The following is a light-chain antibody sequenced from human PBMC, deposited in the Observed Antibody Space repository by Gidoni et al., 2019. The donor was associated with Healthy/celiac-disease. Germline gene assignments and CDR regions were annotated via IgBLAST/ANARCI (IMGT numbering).Light chain of an antibody. Sequence: EIVLTQSPGTLSLSPGERATLSCRASQSVSSRDLAWYQQQKPGQAPRRLIYGASSRATGIPDRFSGSGSGTDFTLTISRLEPEDFAVYYCQQYGSSPQTFGQGTKVEIK. CDR3: QQYGSSPQT. CDR2: GAS. J-gene: IGKJ1*01. CDR1: QSVSSRD. V-gene: IGKV3-20*01.